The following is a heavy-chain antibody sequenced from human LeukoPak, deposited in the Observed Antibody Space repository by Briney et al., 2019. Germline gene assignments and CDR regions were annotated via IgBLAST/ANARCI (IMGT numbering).Heavy chain of an antibody. CDR3: ARGGGVVVPAATPVYNWFDP. CDR2: IIPIFGTA. CDR1: GGTFSSYA. D-gene: IGHD2-2*01. Sequence: SVKVSCKASGGTFSSYAISWVRQAPGQGLEWMGGIIPIFGTANYAQKFQGRVTITTDESTSTAYMELSSLRSDDTAVYYCARGGGVVVPAATPVYNWFDPWGQGTLVTVSS. V-gene: IGHV1-69*05. J-gene: IGHJ5*02.